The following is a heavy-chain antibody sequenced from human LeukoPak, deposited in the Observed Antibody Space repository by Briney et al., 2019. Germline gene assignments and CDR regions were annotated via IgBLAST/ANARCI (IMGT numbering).Heavy chain of an antibody. CDR2: VYSSGST. D-gene: IGHD3-16*01. Sequence: PSETLSLACTVSGACCSNFYWSWIRQSPGEGLEWLGYVYSSGSTNYNPFLKSRVTISIDTSKKQFSLKLTSVTAADTAIYYCARGRYSDDYGSHWFDPWGRGTLVTVSS. CDR3: ARGRYSDDYGSHWFDP. V-gene: IGHV4-59*01. CDR1: GACCSNFY. J-gene: IGHJ5*02.